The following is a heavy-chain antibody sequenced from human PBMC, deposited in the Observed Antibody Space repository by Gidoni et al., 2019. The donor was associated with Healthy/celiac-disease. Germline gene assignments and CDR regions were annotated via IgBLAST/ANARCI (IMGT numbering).Heavy chain of an antibody. Sequence: EVQLLESGGGLVQPGGSLRLSCPASGFTFSSYAMSWVRQAPGKGLGWVSAISGSGGNTYYADSVKGRFTISRDNSKNTLYLQMNSLRAEDTAVYYCAKAVYVVVVIKGEHAFDIWGQGTMVTVSS. CDR3: AKAVYVVVVIKGEHAFDI. CDR2: ISGSGGNT. J-gene: IGHJ3*02. CDR1: GFTFSSYA. D-gene: IGHD3-22*01. V-gene: IGHV3-23*01.